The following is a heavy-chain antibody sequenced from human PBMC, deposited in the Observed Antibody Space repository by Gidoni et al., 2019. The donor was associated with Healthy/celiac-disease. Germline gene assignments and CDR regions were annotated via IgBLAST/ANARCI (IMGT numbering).Heavy chain of an antibody. CDR2: ISSSSSYI. D-gene: IGHD2-2*01. J-gene: IGHJ4*02. Sequence: EVQLVESGGGLVKPGGSLRLSGAASGFTFSSYSMNWVRQAPGKGLEWVSSISSSSSYIYYADSVKGRFTISRDNAKNSLYLQMNSLRAEDTAVYYCARDLRVPAAHEDRRSNSGYEDYWGQGTLVTVSS. V-gene: IGHV3-21*01. CDR1: GFTFSSYS. CDR3: ARDLRVPAAHEDRRSNSGYEDY.